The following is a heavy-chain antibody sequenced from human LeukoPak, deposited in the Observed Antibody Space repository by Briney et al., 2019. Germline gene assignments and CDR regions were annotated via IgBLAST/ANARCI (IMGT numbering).Heavy chain of an antibody. CDR2: IKQDGSEN. D-gene: IGHD3-9*01. Sequence: GGSLRLSCAASGFTFSNFWMSWVRQAPGKGLEWVANIKQDGSENYYVDSVRGRFTISRDNAKKSLYLQMNSLRAEDTAVYYCARADILTGYVADLDYWGQGTEVTVSS. CDR3: ARADILTGYVADLDY. CDR1: GFTFSNFW. J-gene: IGHJ4*02. V-gene: IGHV3-7*04.